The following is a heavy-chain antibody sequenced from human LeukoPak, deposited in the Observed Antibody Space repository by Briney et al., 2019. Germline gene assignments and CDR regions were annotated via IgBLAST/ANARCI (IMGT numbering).Heavy chain of an antibody. J-gene: IGHJ4*02. CDR1: GDSISRSTYY. CDR3: ARSSGTGTFSY. V-gene: IGHV4-39*02. D-gene: IGHD6-25*01. Sequence: SETLSLTCTVSGDSISRSTYYWAWIRQPPGKGLEWIGSVYYGRSPYFTPSLESRATISVDTSKNHFSLKMSSVTAADTAVYYCARSSGTGTFSYWGQGTLVTVSS. CDR2: VYYGRSP.